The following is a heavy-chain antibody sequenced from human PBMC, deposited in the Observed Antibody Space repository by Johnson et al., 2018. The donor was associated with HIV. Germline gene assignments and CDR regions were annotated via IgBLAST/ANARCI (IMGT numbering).Heavy chain of an antibody. V-gene: IGHV3-30*02. CDR2: IRYDGSNK. Sequence: QEQLVESGGGVVQPGGSLRLSCAASGFSFSSYGMHWVRQAPGKGLEWVAFIRYDGSNKYYADSVKGRFTISRDNSKNTLYLQMNSLRAEDTAVYYCAKGNYYDSSGYYGSTHAFDIWGQGTMVTVSS. CDR1: GFSFSSYG. D-gene: IGHD3-22*01. J-gene: IGHJ3*02. CDR3: AKGNYYDSSGYYGSTHAFDI.